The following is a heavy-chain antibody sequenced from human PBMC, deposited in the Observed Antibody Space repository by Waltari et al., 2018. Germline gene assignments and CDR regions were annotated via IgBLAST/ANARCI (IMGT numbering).Heavy chain of an antibody. V-gene: IGHV3-7*01. Sequence: EVHLVESGGGFVQPGGSLGLSCGGYGFTFSRFWISWVRQTPGKGLEWVANINYDGSQKYYVDSVKGRFSISRDNAKNSVYLQMNSLRVEDTAVYYCAKSRGFEYWGQGTLITVSS. CDR1: GFTFSRFW. D-gene: IGHD2-2*01. CDR3: AKSRGFEY. CDR2: INYDGSQK. J-gene: IGHJ4*02.